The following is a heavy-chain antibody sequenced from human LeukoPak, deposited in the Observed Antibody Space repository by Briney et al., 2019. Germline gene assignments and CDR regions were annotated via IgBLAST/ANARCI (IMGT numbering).Heavy chain of an antibody. Sequence: SVKVSCKASGGTFSNYAISWVRQAPGQGLEWMGGIIPIFGSANYAQKFQGRVTITADESTSTAYMELSSLRSEDTAVYYCARNYFGSEYYFYYMDVWGKGTTVTISS. V-gene: IGHV1-69*01. D-gene: IGHD3-10*01. J-gene: IGHJ6*03. CDR2: IIPIFGSA. CDR1: GGTFSNYA. CDR3: ARNYFGSEYYFYYMDV.